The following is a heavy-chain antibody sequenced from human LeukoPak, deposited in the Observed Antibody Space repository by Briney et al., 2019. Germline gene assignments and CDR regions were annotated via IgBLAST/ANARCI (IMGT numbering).Heavy chain of an antibody. J-gene: IGHJ6*02. CDR1: GYTFTSYG. CDR2: ISAYNGNT. D-gene: IGHD3-10*01. Sequence: ASVKVSCKASGYTFTSYGISWVRQAPGQGLEWMGWISAYNGNTNYAQKLQGRVTMTTDTSTSTAYMELRSLRSDDTAVYYCARDNSMVRGVIYYYYGMDVWGQGTTVTVSS. V-gene: IGHV1-18*01. CDR3: ARDNSMVRGVIYYYYGMDV.